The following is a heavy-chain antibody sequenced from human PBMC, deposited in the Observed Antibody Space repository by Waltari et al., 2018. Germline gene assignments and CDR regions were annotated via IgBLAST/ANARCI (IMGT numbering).Heavy chain of an antibody. CDR1: GYNFTSYD. Sequence: QVQLVQSGAEVKKPGASVKVSCKASGYNFTSYDINWVRQATGQGLEWMGWMNPNSGNTGYAQKFQGRVTMTRNTSISTAYMELSSLRSEDTAVYYCARDWRRITIFGVVIKGGWFDPWGQGTLVTVSS. CDR3: ARDWRRITIFGVVIKGGWFDP. CDR2: MNPNSGNT. D-gene: IGHD3-3*01. V-gene: IGHV1-8*02. J-gene: IGHJ5*02.